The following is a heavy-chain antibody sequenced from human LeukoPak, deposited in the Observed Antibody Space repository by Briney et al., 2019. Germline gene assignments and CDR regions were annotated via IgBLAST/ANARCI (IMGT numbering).Heavy chain of an antibody. CDR2: IIPILGIA. J-gene: IGHJ3*02. CDR1: GGTFSSYA. D-gene: IGHD5-18*01. CDR3: ARGVQLWLDAFDI. V-gene: IGHV1-69*04. Sequence: ASVKVSCKASGGTFSSYAISWVRQAPGQGLEWMGRIIPILGIANYAQKFQGRVTITADKSTSTAYMELSSLRSEDTAVYYCARGVQLWLDAFDIWGQGTMVTVSS.